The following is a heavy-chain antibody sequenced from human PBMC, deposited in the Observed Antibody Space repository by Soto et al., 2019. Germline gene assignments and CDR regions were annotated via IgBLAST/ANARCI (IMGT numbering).Heavy chain of an antibody. CDR2: IIPIFGTA. CDR3: ARTYYYDSSGKYGMDV. Sequence: VASVKVSCKASGGTFSSYAISWVRQAPGQGLEWMGGIIPIFGTANYAQKFQGRVTITADESTSTAYMELSSLRSEDTAVYYCARTYYYDSSGKYGMDVWGQGTTVTVSS. J-gene: IGHJ6*02. CDR1: GGTFSSYA. D-gene: IGHD3-22*01. V-gene: IGHV1-69*13.